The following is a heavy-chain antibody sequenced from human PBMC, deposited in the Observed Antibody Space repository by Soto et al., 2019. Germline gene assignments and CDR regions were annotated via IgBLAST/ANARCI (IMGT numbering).Heavy chain of an antibody. J-gene: IGHJ4*02. Sequence: GSLRLSCAASGFTFSSYSMNWVRQAPGKGLEWVSSISSSSSYIYYADSVKGRFTISRDNAKNSLYLQMNSLRAEDTAVYYCASLNVLRFLEWLDPTDYWGRGTLVTVSS. V-gene: IGHV3-21*01. CDR1: GFTFSSYS. D-gene: IGHD3-3*01. CDR2: ISSSSSYI. CDR3: ASLNVLRFLEWLDPTDY.